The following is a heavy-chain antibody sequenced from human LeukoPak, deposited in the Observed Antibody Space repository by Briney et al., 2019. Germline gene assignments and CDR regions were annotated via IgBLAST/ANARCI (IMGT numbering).Heavy chain of an antibody. J-gene: IGHJ6*02. Sequence: MSSETLSLTCAVYGGSFSGYYWSWIRQPPGKGLEWIGEINHSGSTNYNPSLKSRVTISVDTSKNQFSLKLSSVTAADTAVYYCARAKWYCSSTSCYRYYYYGMDVWGQGTTVTVSS. CDR1: GGSFSGYY. D-gene: IGHD2-2*01. V-gene: IGHV4-34*01. CDR2: INHSGST. CDR3: ARAKWYCSSTSCYRYYYYGMDV.